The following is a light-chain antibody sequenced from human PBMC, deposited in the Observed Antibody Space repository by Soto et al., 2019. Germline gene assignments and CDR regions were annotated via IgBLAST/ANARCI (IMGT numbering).Light chain of an antibody. CDR1: QGISSA. CDR2: DAS. CDR3: QQFNNYPHIT. J-gene: IGKJ5*01. Sequence: AIQLTQSPSSLSASVGDRVTITCRASQGISSALAWYQQKPGKAPKLLIYDASSLESGVPSRFSGSGSGTDFTLTISSLQPEDFATYCCQQFNNYPHITFGQGTRLEIK. V-gene: IGKV1D-13*01.